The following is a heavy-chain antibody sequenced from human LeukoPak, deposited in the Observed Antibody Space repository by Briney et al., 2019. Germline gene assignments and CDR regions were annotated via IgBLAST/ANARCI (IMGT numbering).Heavy chain of an antibody. Sequence: GGSLRLSCAASGFTFSNYAMRWVRHAPGKGRDWVAVVSFHGTDKFYADSVKGRFTISRDNSKNTLYLQMNSLKTEDTAVYYCTTAANTYSGRHEEGFDYWGQGTLVTVSS. J-gene: IGHJ4*02. CDR3: TTAANTYSGRHEEGFDY. D-gene: IGHD1-26*01. V-gene: IGHV3-30*04. CDR1: GFTFSNYA. CDR2: VSFHGTDK.